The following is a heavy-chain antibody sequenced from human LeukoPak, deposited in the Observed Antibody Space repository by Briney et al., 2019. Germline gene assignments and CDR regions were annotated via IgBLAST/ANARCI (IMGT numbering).Heavy chain of an antibody. CDR1: GYTFTGCY. V-gene: IGHV1-2*02. Sequence: ASVKVSCKASGYTFTGCYMHWVRQAPGQGLEWMGWISPNSGGTNYAQRFQGRVTMTRDTSISTAYMELSRLRSDDTAVYYCARDHGGRYRYFDYWGQGTLVTVSS. J-gene: IGHJ4*02. D-gene: IGHD2-2*02. CDR2: ISPNSGGT. CDR3: ARDHGGRYRYFDY.